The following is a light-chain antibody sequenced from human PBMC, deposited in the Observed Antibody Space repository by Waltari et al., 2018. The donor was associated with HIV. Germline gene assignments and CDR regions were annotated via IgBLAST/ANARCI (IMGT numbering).Light chain of an antibody. J-gene: IGLJ1*01. CDR1: SSNIGSNY. CDR3: AAWGDSLTSFV. V-gene: IGLV1-47*01. CDR2: RNN. Sequence: QSVLTQPPSASETPGQRVTISCSGSSSNIGSNYVYWYPHLPGTAPKLLIYRNNQRPSGVPDRFSGSKSGTSASLAISGLRSEDEADYYCAAWGDSLTSFVFGTGTKVTVL.